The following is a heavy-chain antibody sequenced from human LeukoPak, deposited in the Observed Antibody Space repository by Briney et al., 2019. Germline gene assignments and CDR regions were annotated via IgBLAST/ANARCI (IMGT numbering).Heavy chain of an antibody. CDR3: AKDAGYCTNGVCYTPFDY. V-gene: IGHV3-30*18. Sequence: GRSLRLSCAASGFTFSSYGMHWVRQAPGKGLEWVAVISYDGSNKYYADSVKGRFTISRDNSKNTLYLQMNSLRAEDTAMYYCAKDAGYCTNGVCYTPFDYWGQGTLVTVSS. J-gene: IGHJ4*02. CDR1: GFTFSSYG. D-gene: IGHD2-8*01. CDR2: ISYDGSNK.